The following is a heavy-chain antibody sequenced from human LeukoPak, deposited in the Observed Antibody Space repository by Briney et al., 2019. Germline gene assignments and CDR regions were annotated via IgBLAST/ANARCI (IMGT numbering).Heavy chain of an antibody. CDR3: ARGTAISSGWHGY. CDR1: GGSISSSSYY. J-gene: IGHJ4*02. CDR2: IYYSGST. D-gene: IGHD6-19*01. Sequence: SETLSLTCTVSGGSISSSSYYWGWIRQPPGKGLEWIGSIYYSGSTYYNPSLKSRVTISVDTSKNQFSLKLSSVTAADTAVYYCARGTAISSGWHGYWGQGTLVTVSS. V-gene: IGHV4-39*07.